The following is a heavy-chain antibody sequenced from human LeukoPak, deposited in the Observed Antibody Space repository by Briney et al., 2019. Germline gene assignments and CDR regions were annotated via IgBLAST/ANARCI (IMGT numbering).Heavy chain of an antibody. CDR1: GATFSNLW. D-gene: IGHD1-26*01. Sequence: GGSLRLSCVVSGATFSNLWMSWVRQAPGKGLEWVSVIYSGGSTYYADSVKGRFTISRDNSKNTLYLQMNSLRAEDTAVYYCASGSYYYYWGQGTLVTVSS. V-gene: IGHV3-53*01. CDR2: IYSGGST. CDR3: ASGSYYYY. J-gene: IGHJ4*02.